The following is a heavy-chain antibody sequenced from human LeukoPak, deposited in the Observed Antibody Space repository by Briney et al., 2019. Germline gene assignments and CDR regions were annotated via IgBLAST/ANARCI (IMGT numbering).Heavy chain of an antibody. Sequence: GGSLRLSCAASGFTFSSYAMHWVRQAPGKGLEWVAVISYDGSNKYYADSVKGRFTISRDNSKNTLYLQMNSLRAEDTAVYYCARVYQLVGLYGMDVWGQGTTVTVSS. CDR1: GFTFSSYA. J-gene: IGHJ6*02. CDR3: ARVYQLVGLYGMDV. D-gene: IGHD2-2*01. V-gene: IGHV3-30-3*01. CDR2: ISYDGSNK.